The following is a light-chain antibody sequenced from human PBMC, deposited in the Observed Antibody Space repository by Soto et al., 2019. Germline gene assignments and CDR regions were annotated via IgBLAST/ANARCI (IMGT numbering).Light chain of an antibody. CDR2: GAS. V-gene: IGKV3-15*01. CDR1: QSVSST. CDR3: QQYNNWPSLT. Sequence: EIVMMQSPATLSVSPVERATLSCRASQSVSSTLAWYQQKPGQAPRLLIYGASTRATGIPARFSGSGSGTEFTLTISSLQSEDVAVYYCQQYNNWPSLTFGGGTKVEIK. J-gene: IGKJ4*01.